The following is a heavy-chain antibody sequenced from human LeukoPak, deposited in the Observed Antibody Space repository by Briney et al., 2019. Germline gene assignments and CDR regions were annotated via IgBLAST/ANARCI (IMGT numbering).Heavy chain of an antibody. D-gene: IGHD3-22*01. V-gene: IGHV3-23*01. CDR3: ANLGPYDNSGYYYSPTQFDP. CDR2: ISGSGGST. J-gene: IGHJ5*02. Sequence: PGGSLRLSCTASGFIFNIYGMSWVRQAPGKGLECVANISGSGGSTKYADSVKGRFTISRDNSKKSLYLQMNSLRADDQAVYYFANLGPYDNSGYYYSPTQFDPWGQGTLVTASS. CDR1: GFIFNIYG.